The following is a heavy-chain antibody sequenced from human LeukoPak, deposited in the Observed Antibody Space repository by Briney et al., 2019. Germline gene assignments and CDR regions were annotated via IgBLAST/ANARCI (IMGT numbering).Heavy chain of an antibody. CDR1: GGTFSSYS. CDR3: ARSPDILTGENFDY. CDR2: INPNSGVT. D-gene: IGHD3-9*01. J-gene: IGHJ4*02. V-gene: IGHV1-2*02. Sequence: GASVKVSCKSSGGTFSSYSINWVRQAPGQGLEWMGWINPNSGVTNYAQKFQGRVTMTRDTSISTAYMELSRLRSDDTAVYYCARSPDILTGENFDYWGQGTLVTVSS.